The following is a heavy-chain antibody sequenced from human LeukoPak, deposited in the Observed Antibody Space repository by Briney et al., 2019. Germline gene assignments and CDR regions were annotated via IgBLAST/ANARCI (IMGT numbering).Heavy chain of an antibody. J-gene: IGHJ4*02. CDR1: GGSFSGYY. CDR3: ARDLKSRGYCSGGSCATPDY. V-gene: IGHV4-34*01. CDR2: INHSGST. D-gene: IGHD2-15*01. Sequence: SETLSLTCAVYGGSFSGYYWSWIRQPPGKGLEWIGEINHSGSTNYNPSLKSRVTISVDTSKNQFSLKLSSVTAADTAVYYCARDLKSRGYCSGGSCATPDYWGQGTLVTVSS.